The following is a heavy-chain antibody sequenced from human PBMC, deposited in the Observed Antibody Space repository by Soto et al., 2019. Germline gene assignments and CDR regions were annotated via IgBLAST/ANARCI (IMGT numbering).Heavy chain of an antibody. CDR2: INHSGST. V-gene: IGHV4-34*01. J-gene: IGHJ5*02. Sequence: QVQLQQWGAGLLKPSETLSLTCAVYGGSFSGYYWSWIRQPPGKGLEWSGEINHSGSTNYNPSLTSRVTISVDTSKNQFSLKLSSVTAADTAVYYCARAISRHDYIWGSYRYINWFDPWGQGTLVTVSS. D-gene: IGHD3-16*02. CDR3: ARAISRHDYIWGSYRYINWFDP. CDR1: GGSFSGYY.